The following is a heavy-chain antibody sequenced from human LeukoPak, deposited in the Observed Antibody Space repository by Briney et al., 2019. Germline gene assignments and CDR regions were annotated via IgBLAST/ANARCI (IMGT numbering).Heavy chain of an antibody. Sequence: ASVKVSCKASGHTFTSYGISWVRQAPGQGLEWMGWISAYNGNTNYAQKLQGRVTMTTDTSTSTAYMELRSLRSDDTAVYYCARGKNYDILTGTPRTNWFDPWGQGTLVTVSS. V-gene: IGHV1-18*01. CDR1: GHTFTSYG. D-gene: IGHD3-9*01. J-gene: IGHJ5*02. CDR3: ARGKNYDILTGTPRTNWFDP. CDR2: ISAYNGNT.